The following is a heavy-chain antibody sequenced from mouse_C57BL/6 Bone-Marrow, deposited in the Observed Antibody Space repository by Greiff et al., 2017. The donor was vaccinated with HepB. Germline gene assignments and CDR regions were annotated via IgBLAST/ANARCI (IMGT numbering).Heavy chain of an antibody. D-gene: IGHD1-1*01. Sequence: EVQLQQSGAELVRPGASVKLSCTASGFNIKDDYMHCVNQRPEQGLEWIGWIDPENGDTEYASKFQGKATITADPSSNTADLQLSSLTSEDTAVYYCTTGTWGQGATLTVAS. J-gene: IGHJ2*01. CDR2: IDPENGDT. CDR3: TTGT. CDR1: GFNIKDDY. V-gene: IGHV14-4*01.